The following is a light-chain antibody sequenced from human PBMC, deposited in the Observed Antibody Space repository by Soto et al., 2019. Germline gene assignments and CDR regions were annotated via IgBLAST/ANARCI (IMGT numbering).Light chain of an antibody. V-gene: IGKV3-20*01. CDR3: QQYGSSPLT. Sequence: EIVLTQSPGTLPLSPGERATLSCRASQSVSSSYLAWYQQKPGQAPKLLIYDTSSRATGIPDRFSGSGSGTDFTLTISRLEPEDFAVYNCQQYGSSPLTFGGGTKVDI. CDR2: DTS. J-gene: IGKJ4*01. CDR1: QSVSSSY.